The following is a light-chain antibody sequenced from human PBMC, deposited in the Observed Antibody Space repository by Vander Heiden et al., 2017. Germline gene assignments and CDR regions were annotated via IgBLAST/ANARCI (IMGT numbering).Light chain of an antibody. V-gene: IGLV1-44*01. Sequence: SLLTQPPSASGTPGQRVTISCSGSSPNIGSNTVNWYQQLPGTAPKLLIYSNNQRPSGVPDRFSGSKSGTSASLAISGLQSEDEADYYCAAWDDSLNGWVFGGGTKLTVL. J-gene: IGLJ3*02. CDR3: AAWDDSLNGWV. CDR2: SNN. CDR1: SPNIGSNT.